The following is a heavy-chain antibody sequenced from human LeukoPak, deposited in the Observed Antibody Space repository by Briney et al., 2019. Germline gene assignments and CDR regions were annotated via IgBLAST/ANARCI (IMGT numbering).Heavy chain of an antibody. CDR2: IYYSGSN. CDR3: ARKETYCSGGSCYSPWFDP. J-gene: IGHJ5*02. V-gene: IGHV4-59*01. CDR1: GGSISSYY. D-gene: IGHD2-15*01. Sequence: SETLSLTCTVSGGSISSYYWSWIRQPPGKGLEGIGYIYYSGSNNYNPSLKSRVTISVDTSKNQFSLKLSSVTAADTAVYYCARKETYCSGGSCYSPWFDPWGQGTLVTVSS.